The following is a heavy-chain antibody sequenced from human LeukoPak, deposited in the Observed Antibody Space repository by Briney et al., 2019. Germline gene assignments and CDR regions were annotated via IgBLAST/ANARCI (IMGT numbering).Heavy chain of an antibody. J-gene: IGHJ4*02. CDR1: GFTFSSYA. Sequence: GGSLRLSCAASGFTFSSYAMHWVRQAPGKGLEWVAVISYDGSNKYYADSVKGRFTISRDNSKNTLYLQMNSLRAEDTAVYYCARGVSSSLLDYWGQGTLVTVSS. V-gene: IGHV3-30-3*01. CDR2: ISYDGSNK. D-gene: IGHD6-13*01. CDR3: ARGVSSSLLDY.